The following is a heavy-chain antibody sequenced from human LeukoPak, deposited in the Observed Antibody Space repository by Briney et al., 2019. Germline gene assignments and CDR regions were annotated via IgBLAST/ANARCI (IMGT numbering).Heavy chain of an antibody. V-gene: IGHV4-34*01. CDR1: GGSFSGYY. CDR3: ARGDSSGLGY. CDR2: INHSGST. Sequence: PSETLSLTCAVYGGSFSGYYWSWIRHPPRKGLEWIGEINHSGSTNYNPSLKSRVTISVDTYKNQFSLKLSSVTAADTAVYYCARGDSSGLGYWGQGTLVTVSS. D-gene: IGHD6-19*01. J-gene: IGHJ4*02.